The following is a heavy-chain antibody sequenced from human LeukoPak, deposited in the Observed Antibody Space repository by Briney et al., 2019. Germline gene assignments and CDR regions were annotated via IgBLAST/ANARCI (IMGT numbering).Heavy chain of an antibody. D-gene: IGHD6-6*01. CDR1: GGSFSGYY. V-gene: IGHV4-34*01. Sequence: SETLCLTCAVYGGSFSGYYWSWIRQPPGKGLEWIGEINHSGSTNYNPSLKSRVTISVDTSKNQFSLKLSSVTAADTAVYYCARLSSSSKYWYYYYMDVWGKGTTVTVSS. J-gene: IGHJ6*03. CDR2: INHSGST. CDR3: ARLSSSSKYWYYYYMDV.